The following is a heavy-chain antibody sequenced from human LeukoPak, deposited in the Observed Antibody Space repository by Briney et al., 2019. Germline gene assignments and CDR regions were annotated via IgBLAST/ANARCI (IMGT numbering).Heavy chain of an antibody. Sequence: GGSLRLSCAASGFTVSNNCLLWVRQAPGKGLEWVSDIYRSGATNYADSVKGRFTISRDTTKNTLYLQMNSLRAEATAVYYCATLLTGLHYWGQGTLVTVSS. CDR3: ATLLTGLHY. CDR2: IYRSGAT. J-gene: IGHJ4*02. D-gene: IGHD1-1*01. CDR1: GFTVSNNC. V-gene: IGHV3-53*01.